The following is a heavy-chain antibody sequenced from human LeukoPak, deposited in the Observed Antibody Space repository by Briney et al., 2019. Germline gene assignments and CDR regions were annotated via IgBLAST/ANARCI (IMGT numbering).Heavy chain of an antibody. CDR3: ARVRSGYSFDY. Sequence: GGSLRLSCAASGFTFSNYWMTWVRQAPGKGLEWVANIDQDGVQIYNVDSAKGRFTISRDNAKNSLYLQMNSLRAEDTAVYYCARVRSGYSFDYWGPGTLVTFSS. CDR2: IDQDGVQI. J-gene: IGHJ4*02. D-gene: IGHD3-9*01. CDR1: GFTFSNYW. V-gene: IGHV3-7*01.